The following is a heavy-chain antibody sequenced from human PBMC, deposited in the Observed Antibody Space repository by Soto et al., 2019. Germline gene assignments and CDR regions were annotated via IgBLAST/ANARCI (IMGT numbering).Heavy chain of an antibody. CDR3: ARVSNGYEFDY. CDR2: IYYSGST. D-gene: IGHD5-12*01. J-gene: IGHJ4*02. Sequence: PSETLSLTSTVSGGTISSYDWSWIRQPPGKGLEWIGYIYYSGSTNYNPSLKSRVTISVDTSKNQFSLKLSSVTAADTAVYYCARVSNGYEFDYWGQGTLVTVSS. CDR1: GGTISSYD. V-gene: IGHV4-59*01.